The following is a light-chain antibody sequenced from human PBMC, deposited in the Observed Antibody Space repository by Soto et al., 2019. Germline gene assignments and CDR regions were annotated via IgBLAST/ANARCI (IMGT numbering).Light chain of an antibody. CDR2: GAS. CDR1: QSVSSSS. V-gene: IGKV3-20*01. Sequence: EIVLTQSPGTLSLSPGERATLSCRASQSVSSSSLAWYQQKPGQAPRLLIYGASSRATGIPDRFSGSGSGTDFTLTISRLEPEDFAVYYCQQYGSSPFTFGPGTKVDIE. J-gene: IGKJ3*01. CDR3: QQYGSSPFT.